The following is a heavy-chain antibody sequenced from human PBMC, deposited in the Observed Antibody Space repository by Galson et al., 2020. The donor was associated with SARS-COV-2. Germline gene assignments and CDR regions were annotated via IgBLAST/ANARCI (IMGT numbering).Heavy chain of an antibody. CDR3: AKGYSYGGYANFDY. Sequence: TGGSLRLSCAASGFTFSSYGMHWVRQAPGKGLEWVAVISYDGSNKYYADSVKGRFTISRDNSKNTLYLQMNSLRAEDTAVYYCAKGYSYGGYANFDYWGQGTLVTVSS. CDR1: GFTFSSYG. V-gene: IGHV3-30*18. CDR2: ISYDGSNK. D-gene: IGHD5-18*01. J-gene: IGHJ4*02.